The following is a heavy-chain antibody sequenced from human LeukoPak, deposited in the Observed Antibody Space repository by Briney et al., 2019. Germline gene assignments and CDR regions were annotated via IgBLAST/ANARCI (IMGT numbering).Heavy chain of an antibody. CDR2: ISSSSSTI. V-gene: IGHV3-48*01. CDR3: ANRGYSYGVYYFDY. J-gene: IGHJ4*02. D-gene: IGHD5-18*01. CDR1: GFTFSSYS. Sequence: GGSLRLSCAASGFTFSSYSMNWVRQAPGKGLEWVSYISSSSSTIYYADSVKGRFTISRDNAKNSLYLQMNSLRAEDTAVYYCANRGYSYGVYYFDYWGQGTLVTVSS.